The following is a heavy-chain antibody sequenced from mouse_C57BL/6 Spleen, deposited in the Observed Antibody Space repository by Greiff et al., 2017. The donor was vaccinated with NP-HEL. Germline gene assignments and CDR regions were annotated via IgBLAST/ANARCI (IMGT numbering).Heavy chain of an antibody. CDR3: AKVPLDSSGYLAWFAY. D-gene: IGHD3-2*02. Sequence: QVQLQQSGAELMKPGASVKLSCKATGYTFTGYWIEWVKQRPGHGLEWIGEILPGSGSTNYNEKFKGKATFTADTSSNTAYMQLSSLTTEDSAIYYCAKVPLDSSGYLAWFAYWGQGTLVTVSA. V-gene: IGHV1-9*01. CDR1: GYTFTGYW. CDR2: ILPGSGST. J-gene: IGHJ3*01.